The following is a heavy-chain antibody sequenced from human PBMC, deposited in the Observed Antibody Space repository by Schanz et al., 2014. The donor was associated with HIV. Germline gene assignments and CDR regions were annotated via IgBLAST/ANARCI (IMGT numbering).Heavy chain of an antibody. Sequence: EVHLVESGGGLVQPGGSLKLSCAASGFKFSGSAMHWVRQASGKGLEWVGHIRSKVNNYATAYAASVKGRFTISRDDSKNTAYLQMNSLKTEDTAMYYCTRHVDWGQGTLVTVSS. J-gene: IGHJ4*02. V-gene: IGHV3-73*02. CDR3: TRHVD. D-gene: IGHD2-15*01. CDR2: IRSKVNNYAT. CDR1: GFKFSGSA.